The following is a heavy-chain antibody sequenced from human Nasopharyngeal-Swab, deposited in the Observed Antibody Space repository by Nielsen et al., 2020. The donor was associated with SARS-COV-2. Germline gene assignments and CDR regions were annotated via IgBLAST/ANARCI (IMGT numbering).Heavy chain of an antibody. Sequence: SETLSLTCTVSGGSISNGGYYWNWIRQHPGEGLEWIGYIYYSGSTYYNPSLKSRLTLSVDTSKKQFSLNLSSVTAADTAAYYCARGTVTTGLGYWGQGTLVTVSS. CDR2: IYYSGST. V-gene: IGHV4-31*03. CDR3: ARGTVTTGLGY. CDR1: GGSISNGGYY. J-gene: IGHJ4*02. D-gene: IGHD4-11*01.